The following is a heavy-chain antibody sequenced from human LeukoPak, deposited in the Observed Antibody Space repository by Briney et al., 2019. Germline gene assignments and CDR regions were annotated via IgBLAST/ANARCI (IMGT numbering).Heavy chain of an antibody. CDR3: AKDSMGTAMDS. Sequence: GTSLRLSCAASGFTFSTYAMHWVRQAPGKGLEWVAVISFDGSKTYHADSLRGRLTVSRDNSKDTLYLQMNSLRAEDTAVYYCAKDSMGTAMDSWGQGTRVTVSS. V-gene: IGHV3-30*18. CDR2: ISFDGSKT. D-gene: IGHD5-18*01. CDR1: GFTFSTYA. J-gene: IGHJ4*02.